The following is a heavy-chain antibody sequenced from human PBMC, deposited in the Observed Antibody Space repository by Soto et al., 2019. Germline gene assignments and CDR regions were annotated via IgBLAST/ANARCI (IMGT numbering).Heavy chain of an antibody. D-gene: IGHD6-19*01. CDR3: ARDRGGRMQQWLAPPGRYYYYGMDV. Sequence: PLETLSLTCTVFGGSISSYYWSWIRQHPGKELEWIGYIYYSGSTNYNPSLKSRVTISVDTSKNQFSLKLSSVTAADTAVYYCARDRGGRMQQWLAPPGRYYYYGMDVWGQGTTVTVSS. CDR2: IYYSGST. V-gene: IGHV4-59*01. J-gene: IGHJ6*02. CDR1: GGSISSYY.